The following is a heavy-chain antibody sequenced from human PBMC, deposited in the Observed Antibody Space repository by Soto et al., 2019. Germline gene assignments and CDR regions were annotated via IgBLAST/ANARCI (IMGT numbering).Heavy chain of an antibody. CDR1: GYAFSHYG. CDR2: VAAYNHNT. D-gene: IGHD3-10*01. J-gene: IGHJ4*01. CDR3: VRDLYDSGSYYTYF. V-gene: IGHV1-18*01. Sequence: ASVKVSCKASGYAFSHYGISWVRQAPGQGLEWMGWVAAYNHNTYYAQKFQGRVTLTTDTSTGTAYMELRTLRSDDTAVYFCVRDLYDSGSYYTYFWG.